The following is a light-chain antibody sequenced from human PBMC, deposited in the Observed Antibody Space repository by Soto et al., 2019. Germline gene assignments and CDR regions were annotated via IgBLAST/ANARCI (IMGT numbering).Light chain of an antibody. CDR2: DAS. Sequence: EIVLTQSPATLSLSPGERATLSCRASQSVNSYLGWYQQKPGQAPSLLIYDASNRATGIPARFSGSGSGTDFTLTISSLEPEDFAIYYCQQRSNWPRTFGQGTRVEI. J-gene: IGKJ1*01. CDR3: QQRSNWPRT. V-gene: IGKV3-11*01. CDR1: QSVNSY.